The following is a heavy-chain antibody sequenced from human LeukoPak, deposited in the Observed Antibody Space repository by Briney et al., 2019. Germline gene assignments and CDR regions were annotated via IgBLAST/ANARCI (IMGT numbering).Heavy chain of an antibody. J-gene: IGHJ4*02. Sequence: SETLSLTCTVSSGSISSSSYYWGWIRQPPGKGLEWIGSIYYSGSTYYNPSLKSRVTISVDTSKNQFSLKLSSVTAADTAVYYCAIAGKLLWFGELSGFDYWGQGTLVTVSS. CDR3: AIAGKLLWFGELSGFDY. V-gene: IGHV4-39*01. D-gene: IGHD3-10*01. CDR2: IYYSGST. CDR1: SGSISSSSYY.